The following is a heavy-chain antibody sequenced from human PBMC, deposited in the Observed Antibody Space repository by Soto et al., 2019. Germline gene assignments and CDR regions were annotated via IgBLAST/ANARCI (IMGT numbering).Heavy chain of an antibody. CDR3: ARWDYADYYFDY. D-gene: IGHD2-2*01. Sequence: SETLSLTCTVSGGSISSYYLSWIRQPPGKGLEWIGYIYYSGSTNYNPSLKSRVTISVDTSKNQFSLKLSSVTAADTAVYYCARWDYADYYFDYWGQGTLVTVSS. J-gene: IGHJ4*02. CDR2: IYYSGST. V-gene: IGHV4-59*01. CDR1: GGSISSYY.